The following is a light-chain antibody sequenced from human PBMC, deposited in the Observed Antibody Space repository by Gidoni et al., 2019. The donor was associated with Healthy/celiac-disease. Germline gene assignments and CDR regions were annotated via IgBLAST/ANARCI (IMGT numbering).Light chain of an antibody. Sequence: SYVLTQPPSVSVAPRQTARITCGGNKIGSKSVHWYQQKPGQAPVLVVYDDSDRPSGIPERFSGSNSGNTATLTISRVEAGDEADYYCKVWDSSSDHRVVFGGGTKLTVL. CDR2: DDS. CDR3: KVWDSSSDHRVV. V-gene: IGLV3-21*02. CDR1: KIGSKS. J-gene: IGLJ2*01.